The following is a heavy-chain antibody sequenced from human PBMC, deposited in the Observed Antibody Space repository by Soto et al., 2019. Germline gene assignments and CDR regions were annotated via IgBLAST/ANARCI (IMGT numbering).Heavy chain of an antibody. CDR2: INPNSGGT. CDR1: GYTFTDYY. CDR3: ARDLAGDGYFDS. J-gene: IGHJ4*02. Sequence: ASVKVSCKASGYTFTDYYLHWVRQAPGQGLEYMGWINPNSGGTSYPQKFQGRVTMTRVTSINTAYMELSRLRSDDTALYYCARDLAGDGYFDSWGQGTLVTVSS. V-gene: IGHV1-2*02. D-gene: IGHD6-19*01.